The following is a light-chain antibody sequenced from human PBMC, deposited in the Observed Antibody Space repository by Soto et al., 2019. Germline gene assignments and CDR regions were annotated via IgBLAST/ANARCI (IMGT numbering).Light chain of an antibody. Sequence: EIVLTQSPGTLSLSPGERATLSCRASQSVSSSFLAWYQQKPGQAPRLLIYGASSRATGIPDRFSGSGSGTDFTLTISRLEPEDSAVYYCQQYDNSPWTFGQGTKVDIK. CDR1: QSVSSSF. CDR2: GAS. V-gene: IGKV3-20*01. CDR3: QQYDNSPWT. J-gene: IGKJ1*01.